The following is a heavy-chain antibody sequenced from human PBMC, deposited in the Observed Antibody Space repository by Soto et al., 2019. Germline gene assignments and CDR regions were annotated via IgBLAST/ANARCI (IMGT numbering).Heavy chain of an antibody. CDR3: TREVSAVFDY. CDR2: IDSDGSST. Sequence: PGGSLRLSCTASGLTFSNYWVHWVRQTPGKGLVWVSRIDSDGSSTTYADSVKGRFTISRDNAKNTLYLQMNSLRAEDTAVYYCTREVSAVFDYWGQGT. J-gene: IGHJ4*02. D-gene: IGHD6-25*01. CDR1: GLTFSNYW. V-gene: IGHV3-74*01.